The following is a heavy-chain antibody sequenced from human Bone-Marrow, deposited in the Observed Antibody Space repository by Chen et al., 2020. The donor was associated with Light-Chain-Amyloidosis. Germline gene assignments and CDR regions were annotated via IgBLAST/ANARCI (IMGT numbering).Heavy chain of an antibody. CDR3: ARGAVGGTTGV. Sequence: QLQESGPGLLEPSKTLSLICAVSGNSISRGYFWGWIRQPPGKGLEWIGVLDFYHGGSPYYSPSLKSRVTITADTAKNQFSLNLTTVTAADTATYYCARGAVGGTTGVWGQGTLVTVSS. J-gene: IGHJ4*02. CDR1: GNSISRGYF. V-gene: IGHV4-38-2*01. D-gene: IGHD1-26*01. CDR2: FYHGGSP.